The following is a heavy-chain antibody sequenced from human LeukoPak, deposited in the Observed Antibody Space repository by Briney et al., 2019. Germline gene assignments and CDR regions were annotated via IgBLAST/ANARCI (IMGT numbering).Heavy chain of an antibody. J-gene: IGHJ3*02. CDR3: ARVSIAAAGTGAFDI. V-gene: IGHV4-59*11. D-gene: IGHD6-13*01. Sequence: SETLSLTCTVSGDSMNNHYWNWIRQPPVKGLEWIGYIYYSGSTNYNPSLKSRVTISVDTSKNQFTLKLSSVTAADTAVYYCARVSIAAAGTGAFDIWGQGTMVTVSS. CDR2: IYYSGST. CDR1: GDSMNNHY.